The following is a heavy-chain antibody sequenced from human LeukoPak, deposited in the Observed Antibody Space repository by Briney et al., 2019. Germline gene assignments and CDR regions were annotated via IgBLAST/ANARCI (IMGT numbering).Heavy chain of an antibody. D-gene: IGHD2-2*01. Sequence: PGRSLRLSCAASGFTFDDYAMHWVRQAPGKGLEWVLGISWNSGSIGHADSEKGRFAISRDNAKNSLYLQMNSLRAEDTALYYCAKAQEDQLLPIDYWGQGTLVTVSS. CDR2: ISWNSGSI. CDR1: GFTFDDYA. CDR3: AKAQEDQLLPIDY. J-gene: IGHJ4*02. V-gene: IGHV3-9*01.